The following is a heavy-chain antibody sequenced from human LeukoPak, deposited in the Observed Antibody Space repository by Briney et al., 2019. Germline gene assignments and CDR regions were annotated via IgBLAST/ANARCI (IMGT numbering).Heavy chain of an antibody. D-gene: IGHD6-19*01. CDR3: ARDMSSSGWYTSVSNIYYFDY. CDR1: GYTFTSYG. J-gene: IGHJ4*02. Sequence: ASVKVSCEASGYTFTSYGISWVRQAPGQGLEWMGWISAYNGNTNYAQKLQGRVTMTTDTSTSTAYMELRSLRSDDTAVYYCARDMSSSGWYTSVSNIYYFDYWGQGTLVTVSS. CDR2: ISAYNGNT. V-gene: IGHV1-18*04.